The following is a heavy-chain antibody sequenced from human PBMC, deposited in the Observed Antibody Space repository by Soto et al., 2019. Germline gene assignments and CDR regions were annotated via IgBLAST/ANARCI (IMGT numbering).Heavy chain of an antibody. CDR1: GLSVTSNNY. CDR2: RSHSGNT. CDR3: KRDLNIMWFFS. Sequence: NPSETLSLTCGVSGLSVTSNNYWAWIRQSPGKGLEWIGSRSHSGNTYYNPSLNSRVTISVDTSKNQFSLRLTSVTAADTAIYYCKRDLNIMWFFSWGQGTLVTVSS. V-gene: IGHV4-38-2*02. J-gene: IGHJ5*01.